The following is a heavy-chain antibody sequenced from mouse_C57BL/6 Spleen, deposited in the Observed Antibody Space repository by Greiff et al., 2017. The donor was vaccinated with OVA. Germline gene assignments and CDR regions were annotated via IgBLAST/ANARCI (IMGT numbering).Heavy chain of an antibody. CDR1: GYTFTSYG. Sequence: QVQLKQSGAELARPGASVKLSCKASGYTFTSYGISWVKQRTGQGLEWIGEIYPRCGNTYYNEKFKGKATLTADKSSSTAYMELRSLTSEDSAVYFCARSGYWGQGTTLTVSS. CDR2: IYPRCGNT. CDR3: ARSGY. D-gene: IGHD3-1*01. V-gene: IGHV1-81*01. J-gene: IGHJ2*01.